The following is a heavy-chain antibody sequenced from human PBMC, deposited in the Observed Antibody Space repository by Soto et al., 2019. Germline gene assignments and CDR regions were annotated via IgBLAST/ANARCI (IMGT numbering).Heavy chain of an antibody. CDR1: GFSLSTSGVG. Sequence: SGPTLVTPTQTLTLTCTFSGFSLSTSGVGVGWIRQPTGKALEWLALIYWDDDKRYSPSLKSRLTITQDTSKNQVGLTMSNIDPVDTATYYWALEYSSSSSLDYWGQGTLVTVSS. V-gene: IGHV2-5*02. D-gene: IGHD6-6*01. J-gene: IGHJ4*02. CDR2: IYWDDDK. CDR3: ALEYSSSSSLDY.